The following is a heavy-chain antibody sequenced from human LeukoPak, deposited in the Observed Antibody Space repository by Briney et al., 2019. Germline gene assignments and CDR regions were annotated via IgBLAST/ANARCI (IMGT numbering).Heavy chain of an antibody. V-gene: IGHV3-30*02. CDR2: IRYDGSNK. CDR3: AKGGIAAADLPDY. D-gene: IGHD6-13*01. CDR1: GFTFSSYG. J-gene: IGHJ4*02. Sequence: GGSLRLSCAASGFTFSSYGMHWVRQAPGKGLEWVAFIRYDGSNKYYADSVKGRFTISRDNSKNTLYLQMNSLRAEDTAVYYCAKGGIAAADLPDYWGQGTLVTVSS.